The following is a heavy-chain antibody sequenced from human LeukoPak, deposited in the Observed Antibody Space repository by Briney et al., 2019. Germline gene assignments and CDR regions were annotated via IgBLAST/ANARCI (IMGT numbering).Heavy chain of an antibody. J-gene: IGHJ3*02. CDR2: IYHSGST. Sequence: SETLSLTCTVSGGSISSGGYSWSWIRQPPGKGLEWIGYIYHSGSTYYNPSLKSRVTISVDRSKNQFSLKLSSVTAADTAVYYCARTSIAARRANAFDILGLGTMVTVSS. D-gene: IGHD6-6*01. V-gene: IGHV4-30-2*01. CDR1: GGSISSGGYS. CDR3: ARTSIAARRANAFDI.